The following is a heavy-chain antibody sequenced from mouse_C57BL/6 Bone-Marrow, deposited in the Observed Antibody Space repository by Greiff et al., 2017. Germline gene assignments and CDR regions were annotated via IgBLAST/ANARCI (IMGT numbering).Heavy chain of an antibody. D-gene: IGHD2-4*01. CDR3: ARAGNYDYGPYWYFDV. V-gene: IGHV1-55*01. CDR2: IYPGSGST. Sequence: QVQLQQPGAELVKPGASVKMSCKASGYTFTSYWITWVKQRPGQGLEWIGDIYPGSGSTNYNEKFKRKATLTVDTSSSTAYMQLSSLTSEDSAVYYCARAGNYDYGPYWYFDVWGTGTTVTVSS. J-gene: IGHJ1*03. CDR1: GYTFTSYW.